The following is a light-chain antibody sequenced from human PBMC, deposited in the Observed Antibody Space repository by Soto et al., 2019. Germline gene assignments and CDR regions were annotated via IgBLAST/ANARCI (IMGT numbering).Light chain of an antibody. CDR2: GAS. CDR3: QQYNSWPPST. Sequence: EVVMTQSPATVSVSPGERATLSCSASQSVSSNLAWYQQKPGQAPRLLIYGASTRATGTPARFSGSGSGTEFTLTISSLQSEDFAVYYCQQYNSWPPSTFGQGTKLEIK. V-gene: IGKV3-15*01. J-gene: IGKJ2*01. CDR1: QSVSSN.